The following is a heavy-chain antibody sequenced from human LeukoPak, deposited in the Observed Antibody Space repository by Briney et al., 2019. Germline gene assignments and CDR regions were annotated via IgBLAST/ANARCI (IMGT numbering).Heavy chain of an antibody. D-gene: IGHD1-1*01. J-gene: IGHJ4*02. V-gene: IGHV4-34*01. Sequence: PSETLSLTCAVYGGSFSGYYWSWIRQPPGKGLEWIGEINHSGSTNYNPSLKSRVTISVDTSNNQFSLKLSSVTAADTAVYYCARRRYVAYFDYWGQGTLVTVSS. CDR3: ARRRYVAYFDY. CDR2: INHSGST. CDR1: GGSFSGYY.